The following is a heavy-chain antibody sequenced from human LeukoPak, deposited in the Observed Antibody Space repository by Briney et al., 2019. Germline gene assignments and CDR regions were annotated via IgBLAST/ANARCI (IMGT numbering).Heavy chain of an antibody. D-gene: IGHD3-3*01. V-gene: IGHV4-4*07. J-gene: IGHJ4*02. Sequence: PSETLSLTCTVSGGSISSYYWSWIRQPAGKGLEWIGRIYTSGSTNYNPSLKSRVTMSVDTSKNQFSLKLSSVTAADTAVYYCARTPYDFWSGYYLTIDYFDCWGQGTLVTVSS. CDR2: IYTSGST. CDR1: GGSISSYY. CDR3: ARTPYDFWSGYYLTIDYFDC.